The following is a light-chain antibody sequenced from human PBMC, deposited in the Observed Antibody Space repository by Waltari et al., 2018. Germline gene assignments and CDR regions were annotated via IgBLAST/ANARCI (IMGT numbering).Light chain of an antibody. CDR2: GAS. CDR3: QMYVRLPVT. V-gene: IGKV3-20*01. J-gene: IGKJ1*01. CDR1: QSVGTY. Sequence: EIVLTQSPGTLSLSPGERAARACRASQSVGTYIAWYQQKPGQAPRLLIFGASNRATGIPDRFSGSGSGTDFSLTISRLEPEDFAVYYCQMYVRLPVTFGHGTRVEIK.